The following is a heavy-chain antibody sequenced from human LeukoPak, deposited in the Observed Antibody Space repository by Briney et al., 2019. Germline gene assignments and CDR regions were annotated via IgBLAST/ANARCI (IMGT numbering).Heavy chain of an antibody. Sequence: ASVKVSCKASGYTFTSYGISWVRQAPGQGLEWMGWISAYNGNTNYAQKLQGRVTMTTDTSTSTAYMELSRLRSDDTAVYYCARDGLRIAAAGSRSGRFDPWGQGTLVTVSS. CDR1: GYTFTSYG. D-gene: IGHD6-13*01. V-gene: IGHV1-18*01. CDR2: ISAYNGNT. CDR3: ARDGLRIAAAGSRSGRFDP. J-gene: IGHJ5*02.